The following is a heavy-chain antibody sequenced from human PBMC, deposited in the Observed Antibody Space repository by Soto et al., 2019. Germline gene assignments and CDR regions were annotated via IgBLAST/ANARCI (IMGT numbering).Heavy chain of an antibody. CDR2: IYPGDSRT. Sequence: GESLKISCKGSGYSFTSYWIAWVRQMPGRGLEWMGIIYPGDSRTRYSPSFEGQVTISADKSISTAYLQWSSLKASDTAMYYCVRDLAYGGNSDWFDAWGQGTLVTVSS. J-gene: IGHJ5*02. D-gene: IGHD2-21*02. CDR3: VRDLAYGGNSDWFDA. V-gene: IGHV5-51*01. CDR1: GYSFTSYW.